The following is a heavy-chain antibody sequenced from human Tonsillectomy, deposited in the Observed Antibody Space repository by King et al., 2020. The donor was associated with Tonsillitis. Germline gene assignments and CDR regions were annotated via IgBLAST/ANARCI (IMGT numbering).Heavy chain of an antibody. D-gene: IGHD3-9*01. V-gene: IGHV1-18*04. Sequence: QLVQSGAEVKRPGASVKVSCKASGYIFTTYGISWVRQAPGQGLEWMGWISAYNGDTNHAQKLQGRVTITTDTSTSTAYMELRSLRAADPAVYFCARGPRHFDILTGSESNYYGLDVWGQGTTVTVSS. CDR1: GYIFTTYG. J-gene: IGHJ6*02. CDR2: ISAYNGDT. CDR3: ARGPRHFDILTGSESNYYGLDV.